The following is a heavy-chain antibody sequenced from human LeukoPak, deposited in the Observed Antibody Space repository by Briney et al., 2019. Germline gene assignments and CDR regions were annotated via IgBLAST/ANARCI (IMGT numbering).Heavy chain of an antibody. V-gene: IGHV1-24*01. D-gene: IGHD3-22*01. CDR2: FDPEDGET. CDR3: ATDRAYYDSSGYLDY. CDR1: GYTLTELS. J-gene: IGHJ4*02. Sequence: GASVKVSCKVSGYTLTELSMHWVRQAPGKGLEWMGGFDPEDGETIYAQKFQGRVTMTEDTSTDTAYMELSSLRPEDTAVYYCATDRAYYDSSGYLDYWGQGTLVTVSS.